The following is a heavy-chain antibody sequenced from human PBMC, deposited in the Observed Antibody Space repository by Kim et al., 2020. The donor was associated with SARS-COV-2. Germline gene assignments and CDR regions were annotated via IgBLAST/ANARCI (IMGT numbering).Heavy chain of an antibody. Sequence: ASVKVSCKASGYTFTSYGISWVRQAPGQGLEWMGWISAYNGNTNYAQKLQGRVTMTTDTSTSTAYMELRSLRSDDTAVYYCAREKNDYGDYGMSYFDYWGQGTLVTVSS. CDR1: GYTFTSYG. V-gene: IGHV1-18*01. CDR2: ISAYNGNT. CDR3: AREKNDYGDYGMSYFDY. J-gene: IGHJ4*02. D-gene: IGHD4-17*01.